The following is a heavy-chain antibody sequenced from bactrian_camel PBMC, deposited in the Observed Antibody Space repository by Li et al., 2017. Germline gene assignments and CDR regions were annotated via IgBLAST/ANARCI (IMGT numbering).Heavy chain of an antibody. J-gene: IGHJ6*01. CDR1: GFAVSSFY. Sequence: HVQLVESGGGLVQPGGSLRLSCAASGFAVSSFYMSWVRQVPGKGLEWVSSVTTRGGRTYYTDSVKGRFTISRDNAKNTLDLQMNSLQTEDTAVYYCAAGGVWDGLFPPLGHWGQGTQVTVS. CDR2: VTTRGGRT. D-gene: IGHD3*01. CDR3: AAGGVWDGLFPPLGH. V-gene: IGHV3S1*01.